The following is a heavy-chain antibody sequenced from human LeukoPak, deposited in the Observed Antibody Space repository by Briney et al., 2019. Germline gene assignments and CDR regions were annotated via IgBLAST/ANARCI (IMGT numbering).Heavy chain of an antibody. Sequence: PSETLSLTCTVSGGSISSGASDWGWIRQHPKRGLEWVGYINHSGSTYYNPTLGSRVTMSVDTSKNQFSLKLSSVTAADSAVYYCARAARQGFTMIVVPFFYFDLWGRGTLVTVSS. CDR3: ARAARQGFTMIVVPFFYFDL. CDR2: INHSGST. D-gene: IGHD3-22*01. CDR1: GGSISSGASD. V-gene: IGHV4-31*03. J-gene: IGHJ2*01.